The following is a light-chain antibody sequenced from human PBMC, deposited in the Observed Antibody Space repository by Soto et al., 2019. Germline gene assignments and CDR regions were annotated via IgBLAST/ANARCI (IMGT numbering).Light chain of an antibody. CDR2: DAS. V-gene: IGKV1-5*01. J-gene: IGKJ1*01. CDR3: QQCYMGWT. CDR1: QSIGRF. Sequence: DIQMTQSPSTLSGSVGDRVTITCRASQSIGRFLAWYQHQPGKAPKLLIYDASTLESGVPSRFSGTGSGTGFTFSITSLQPEDFGTYYCQQCYMGWTFGQGTKVDIK.